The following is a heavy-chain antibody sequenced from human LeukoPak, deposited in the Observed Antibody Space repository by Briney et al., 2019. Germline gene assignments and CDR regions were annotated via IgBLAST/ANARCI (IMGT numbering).Heavy chain of an antibody. CDR2: ISNSCDNT. CDR1: GFTFSSYA. J-gene: IGHJ4*02. D-gene: IGHD4-17*01. Sequence: GGSLRLSCAASGFTFSSYAMGWVRQAPGKGLEWGSAISNSCDNTYYADSVKGRFTISRDNSKNTLYLQLNSLRAGDTALYYCARERRDFGDPLDYWGQGTLVSVSS. CDR3: ARERRDFGDPLDY. V-gene: IGHV3-23*01.